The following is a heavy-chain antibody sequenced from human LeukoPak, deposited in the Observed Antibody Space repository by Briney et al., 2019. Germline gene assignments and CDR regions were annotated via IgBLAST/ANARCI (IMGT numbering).Heavy chain of an antibody. D-gene: IGHD3-22*01. CDR2: IYSSGST. J-gene: IGHJ3*02. CDR3: AKSNGYGLIDI. V-gene: IGHV4-4*07. Sequence: SETLSLTCTVSGGSISSYYGSWIRQPAGKGLEWIGRIYSSGSTNYNPSLKSRVTMSVETSRNQFSLKLNSVTAADTAVYYCAKSNGYGLIDIWGQGTMVTVSS. CDR1: GGSISSYY.